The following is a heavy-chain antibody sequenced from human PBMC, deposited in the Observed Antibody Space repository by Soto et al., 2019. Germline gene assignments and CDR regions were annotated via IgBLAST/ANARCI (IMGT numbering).Heavy chain of an antibody. V-gene: IGHV3-30-3*01. Sequence: QVQLVESGGGVVQPGRSLRLSCAASGFTFSSYALQWVRQAPGKGLEWVAVISYDGSKKYYADSVRGRFTISRDNSKNTLDLPMNSLRPEGTAVYYCARSVTYSDYYYYGIDLWGPGNTGTGSS. CDR2: ISYDGSKK. CDR3: ARSVTYSDYYYYGIDL. D-gene: IGHD2-8*01. J-gene: IGHJ6*02. CDR1: GFTFSSYA.